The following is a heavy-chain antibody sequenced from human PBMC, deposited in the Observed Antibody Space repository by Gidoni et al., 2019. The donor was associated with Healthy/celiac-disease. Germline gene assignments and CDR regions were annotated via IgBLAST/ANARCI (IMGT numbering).Heavy chain of an antibody. CDR3: AKDVRGSGWADRADY. D-gene: IGHD6-19*01. V-gene: IGHV3-23*01. J-gene: IGHJ4*02. CDR2: ISGRGGSK. CDR1: GFTFSRYA. Sequence: VHLLEAGGGLVQPGGSLGLSCASSGFTFSRYAMRGVRQAPGKGLEGVAAISGRGGSKYYADSVKGRFTSSRDNSKNTLYLQMNSLRAEDTAVYYCAKDVRGSGWADRADYWGQGTLVTVSS.